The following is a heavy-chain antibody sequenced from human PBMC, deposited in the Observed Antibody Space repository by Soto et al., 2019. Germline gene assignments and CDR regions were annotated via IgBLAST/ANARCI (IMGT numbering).Heavy chain of an antibody. CDR2: INHSGST. J-gene: IGHJ4*02. CDR1: GGSFSGYY. V-gene: IGHV4-34*01. CDR3: ARGGKQWLQRGIFDY. D-gene: IGHD6-19*01. Sequence: SETLSLTCAVYGGSFSGYYWSWIRQPPGKGLEWIGEINHSGSTNYNPSLKSRVTISVDTSKNQFSLKLSSVTAADTAVYYCARGGKQWLQRGIFDYWGQGTLVTVSS.